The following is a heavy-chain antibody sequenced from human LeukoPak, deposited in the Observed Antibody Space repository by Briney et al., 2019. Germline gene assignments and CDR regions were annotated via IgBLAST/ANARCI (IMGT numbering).Heavy chain of an antibody. CDR3: SRNPLYGDYVDAGHV. V-gene: IGHV1-69*01. J-gene: IGHJ6*02. D-gene: IGHD4-17*01. Sequence: SVNVSCEASGGTFSSYAISWVRQAPGQGLEWMGGIIPIFGTANYAQKFQGRVTITADESTSTAYMELSSLRSEDTAVYYCSRNPLYGDYVDAGHVWGQGTTVTVSS. CDR2: IIPIFGTA. CDR1: GGTFSSYA.